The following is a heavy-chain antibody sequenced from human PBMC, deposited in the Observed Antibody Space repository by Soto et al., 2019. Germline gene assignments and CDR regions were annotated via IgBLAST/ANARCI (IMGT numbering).Heavy chain of an antibody. D-gene: IGHD2-15*01. CDR1: GFTFSSYA. J-gene: IGHJ4*02. CDR2: ISYDGSNK. V-gene: IGHV3-30-3*01. CDR3: ARDSSLRGLDY. Sequence: QVQLVESGGGVVQPGRSLRLSCAASGFTFSSYAMHWVRQAPGKGLEWVAVISYDGSNKYYADSVKGRFTISRDNSKNTLYLQMNSLRAEDTAVYYCARDSSLRGLDYWGQGTLVTVSS.